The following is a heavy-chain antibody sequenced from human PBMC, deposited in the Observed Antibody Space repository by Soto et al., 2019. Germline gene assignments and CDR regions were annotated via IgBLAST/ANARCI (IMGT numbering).Heavy chain of an antibody. Sequence: VQLVESGGGVVQPGRSLRLSCAASGFTFTSYAMHWVRQAPGKGLEWVTVISNDEGYYKYADSVKDRFTISRDNSRNTLYLQMDSLRTEDTSVYYCAKDRGRVPAAYDFDYWGQGTLVTVSS. CDR3: AKDRGRVPAAYDFDY. D-gene: IGHD2-2*01. V-gene: IGHV3-30*18. J-gene: IGHJ4*02. CDR1: GFTFTSYA. CDR2: ISNDEGYY.